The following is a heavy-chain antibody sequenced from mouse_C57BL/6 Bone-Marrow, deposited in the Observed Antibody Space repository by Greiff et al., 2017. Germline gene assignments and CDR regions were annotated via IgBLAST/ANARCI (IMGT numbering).Heavy chain of an antibody. Sequence: EVQRVESGGGLVKPGGSLKLSCAASGFTFSSYAMSWVRQTPEKRLEWVATISDGGSYTYYPDNVKGRFTISRDNAKNNLYLQMSHLKSEDTAIYYCARDRNWSWFAYWGQGTLVTVSA. CDR2: ISDGGSYT. CDR1: GFTFSSYA. J-gene: IGHJ3*01. D-gene: IGHD4-1*01. CDR3: ARDRNWSWFAY. V-gene: IGHV5-4*01.